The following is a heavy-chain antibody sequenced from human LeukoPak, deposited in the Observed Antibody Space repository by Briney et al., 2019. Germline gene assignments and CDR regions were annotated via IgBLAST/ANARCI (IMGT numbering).Heavy chain of an antibody. J-gene: IGHJ3*02. V-gene: IGHV1-2*02. D-gene: IGHD3-22*01. CDR3: ARVGGDSSGYKGGAFDI. CDR2: INPNSGGT. CDR1: GYTFTGYY. Sequence: ASVKVSCKASGYTFTGYYMHWVRQAPGQGLEWMGWINPNSGGTNYAQKFQGRVTMTRDTSISTAYMELRSLRSDDTAVYYCARVGGDSSGYKGGAFDIWGQGTMVTVSS.